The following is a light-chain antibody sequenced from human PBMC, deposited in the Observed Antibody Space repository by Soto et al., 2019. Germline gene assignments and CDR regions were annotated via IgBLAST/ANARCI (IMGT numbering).Light chain of an antibody. CDR1: SSDVGGYKF. V-gene: IGLV2-14*01. J-gene: IGLJ2*01. Sequence: QSVLTQPASVSGSPGQSITISCTGSSSDVGGYKFVSWYQHHPGKAPRLIIYEVTNRPSGVSDRFSGSKSGNTASLAISGLQAEDEAHYYFCSYTSSETLLFGGGTQLTVL. CDR2: EVT. CDR3: CSYTSSETLL.